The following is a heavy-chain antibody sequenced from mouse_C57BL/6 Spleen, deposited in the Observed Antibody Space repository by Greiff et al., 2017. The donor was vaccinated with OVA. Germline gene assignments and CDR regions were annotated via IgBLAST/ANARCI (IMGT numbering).Heavy chain of an antibody. Sequence: VQLQQSGPVLVKPGASVKMSCKASGYTFTDYYMNWVKQSHGKSLEWIGVINPYNGGTSYNQKFKGKATLTVDKSSSTAYMELNSLTSEDSAVYYCARFITTVVALYYYAMDYWGQGTSVTVSS. J-gene: IGHJ4*01. CDR1: GYTFTDYY. CDR2: INPYNGGT. D-gene: IGHD1-1*01. V-gene: IGHV1-19*01. CDR3: ARFITTVVALYYYAMDY.